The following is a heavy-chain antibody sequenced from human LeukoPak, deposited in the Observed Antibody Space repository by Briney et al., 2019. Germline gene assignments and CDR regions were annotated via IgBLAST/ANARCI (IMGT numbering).Heavy chain of an antibody. D-gene: IGHD2-15*01. J-gene: IGHJ4*02. V-gene: IGHV1-2*02. CDR1: GYTFTGYY. CDR2: INPNSGGT. CDR3: ARGDDIVVVAAATLHY. Sequence: ASVNVSCKASGYTFTGYYLHWVRQAPGQGLESMGWINPNSGGTKYAQNFQGRVTMTRGTSINTASMELTRLKSDDTAVYYCARGDDIVVVAAATLHYWGQGTLVTVSS.